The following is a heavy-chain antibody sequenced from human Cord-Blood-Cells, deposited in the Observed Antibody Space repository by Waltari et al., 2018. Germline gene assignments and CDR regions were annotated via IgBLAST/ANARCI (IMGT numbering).Heavy chain of an antibody. CDR1: GGSISSYY. D-gene: IGHD3-9*01. CDR3: AREPYDILTGYYFDY. Sequence: QVQLQESGPGLVKPSATLSLTCTVSGGSISSYYWSWIRQPAGKGLEWIGRIYTSGSTNYNPSLKSRVTMSVDTSKNQFSLKLSSVTAADTAVYYCAREPYDILTGYYFDYWGQGTLVTVSS. CDR2: IYTSGST. J-gene: IGHJ4*02. V-gene: IGHV4-4*07.